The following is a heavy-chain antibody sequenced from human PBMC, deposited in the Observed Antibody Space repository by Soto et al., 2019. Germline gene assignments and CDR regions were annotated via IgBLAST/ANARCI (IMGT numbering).Heavy chain of an antibody. J-gene: IGHJ4*02. CDR3: ARQWELPGGYFDY. V-gene: IGHV4-31*03. Sequence: PSETLSLTCTVSGGSISSGCYYWSWIRQHPGKGLEWIGYIYYSGSTYYNPSLKSRVTISVDTSKNQFSLKLSSVTAADTAVYYCARQWELPGGYFDYWGQGTLVTVSS. D-gene: IGHD1-26*01. CDR1: GGSISSGCYY. CDR2: IYYSGST.